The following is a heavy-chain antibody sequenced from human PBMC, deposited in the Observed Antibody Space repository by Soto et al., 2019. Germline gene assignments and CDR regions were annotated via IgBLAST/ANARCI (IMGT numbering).Heavy chain of an antibody. Sequence: GGSLRLSCAASGFTFSSYSMNWVRQAPGKGLEWVAVISYDGSNKYYADSVKGRFTISRDKSKHTLYLQMNSLRAEDTAVYYCAKDGQGNFWSGLYYYYYYMDVWGKGTTVTVSS. CDR3: AKDGQGNFWSGLYYYYYYMDV. CDR2: ISYDGSNK. V-gene: IGHV3-30*18. J-gene: IGHJ6*03. D-gene: IGHD3-3*01. CDR1: GFTFSSYS.